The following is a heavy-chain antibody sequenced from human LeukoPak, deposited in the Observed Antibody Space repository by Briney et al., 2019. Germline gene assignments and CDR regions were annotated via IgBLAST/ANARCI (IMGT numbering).Heavy chain of an antibody. D-gene: IGHD5-18*01. V-gene: IGHV4-61*08. J-gene: IGHJ6*02. CDR1: GGSISSGGYY. CDR2: IYYSGST. Sequence: SETLSLTCAVSGGSISSGGYYWSWIRQPPGKGLEWIGYIYYSGSTNYNPSLKSRVTISVDASKNQFSLKLSSVTAADTAVYYCARDMGYSYGYGLGNGMDVWGQGTTVTVSS. CDR3: ARDMGYSYGYGLGNGMDV.